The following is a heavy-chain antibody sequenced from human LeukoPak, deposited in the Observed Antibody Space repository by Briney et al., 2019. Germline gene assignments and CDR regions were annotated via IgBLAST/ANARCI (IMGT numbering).Heavy chain of an antibody. V-gene: IGHV5-51*01. J-gene: IGHJ4*02. CDR2: IYPGDSDT. D-gene: IGHD3-10*01. CDR1: GYSFNSYW. Sequence: GESLKISCQGSGYSFNSYWIAWVRQMPGKGLEWMGIIYPGDSDTRYSPSFQGHVTISADKSISTAYLQWSSLKASDTAMYYCARQSYYGSGSYSFDYWGQGTLVTVSS. CDR3: ARQSYYGSGSYSFDY.